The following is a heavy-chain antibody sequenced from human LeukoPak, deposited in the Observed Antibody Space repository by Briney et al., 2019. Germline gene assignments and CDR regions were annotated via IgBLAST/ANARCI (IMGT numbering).Heavy chain of an antibody. V-gene: IGHV3-23*01. Sequence: PGGSLRLSCAASGFTFSSSAMSWVRQAPGKGLEWVSAISGSGGSTYYADSVKGRFTISRDNSKNTLYLQMNSLRAEDTAVYYCAKGGGSLGYYYCYMDVWGKGTTVTVSS. J-gene: IGHJ6*03. D-gene: IGHD1-26*01. CDR1: GFTFSSSA. CDR2: ISGSGGST. CDR3: AKGGGSLGYYYCYMDV.